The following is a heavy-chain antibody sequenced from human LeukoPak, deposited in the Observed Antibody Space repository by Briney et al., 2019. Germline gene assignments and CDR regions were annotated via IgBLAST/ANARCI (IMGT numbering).Heavy chain of an antibody. D-gene: IGHD1-26*01. CDR2: IYYSGST. J-gene: IGHJ6*03. Sequence: SETLSLTCTVSGGSISSYYWSWIRQPPGKGLEWIGYIYYSGSTNYNPSLKSRVTIPVDTSKNQFSLKLSPVTAADTAVYYCARVPGTSYYYYYMDVWGKGTTVTVSS. V-gene: IGHV4-59*01. CDR1: GGSISSYY. CDR3: ARVPGTSYYYYYMDV.